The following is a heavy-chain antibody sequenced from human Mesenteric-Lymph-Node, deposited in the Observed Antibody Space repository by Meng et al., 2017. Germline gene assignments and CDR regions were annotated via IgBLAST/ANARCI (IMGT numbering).Heavy chain of an antibody. J-gene: IGHJ5*02. CDR1: GGSISSVGYS. Sequence: VPLKASGPALVTHSPTPSLTCPVSGGSISSVGYSWSWIRQHPGKGLEWIGYIHDSGSTYYNPSLKSRVTISADTSKNQFSLKLSSVTAADTAVYYCARASYGSGSPLGESWFDPWGQGTLVTVSS. D-gene: IGHD3-10*01. CDR2: IHDSGST. CDR3: ARASYGSGSPLGESWFDP. V-gene: IGHV4-31*03.